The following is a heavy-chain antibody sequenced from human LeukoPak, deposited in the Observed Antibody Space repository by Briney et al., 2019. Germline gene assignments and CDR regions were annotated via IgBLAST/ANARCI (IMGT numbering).Heavy chain of an antibody. CDR3: ARDRDRGYYYYYMDV. D-gene: IGHD3-10*01. CDR1: GVTFSGDG. Sequence: SLRLSCAASGVTFSGDGMHWGRHAPREGLERVAVIWYDGSNKYYAHYVQGRFTISRDNSKNTLYLQTNSLGDEDTAVYYCARDRDRGYYYYYMDVWGQGTLVTVSS. J-gene: IGHJ6*03. CDR2: IWYDGSNK. V-gene: IGHV3-33*01.